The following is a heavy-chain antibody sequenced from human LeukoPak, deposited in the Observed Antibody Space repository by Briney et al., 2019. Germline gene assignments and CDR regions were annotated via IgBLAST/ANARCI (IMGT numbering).Heavy chain of an antibody. Sequence: LRLSCAASGFNLSIYGLDWVRQVPGKGLEWVALIKSNSNGGTTDYAAPVDGRFTISRDDSKNTLYLHMNSLKTEDTAMYYCITERSGAFDYWGQGTPVTVSP. D-gene: IGHD1-1*01. J-gene: IGHJ4*02. CDR2: IKSNSNGGTT. CDR1: GFNLSIYG. CDR3: ITERSGAFDY. V-gene: IGHV3-15*01.